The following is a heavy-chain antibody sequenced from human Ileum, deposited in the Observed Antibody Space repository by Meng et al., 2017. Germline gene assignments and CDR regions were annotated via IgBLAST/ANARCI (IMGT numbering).Heavy chain of an antibody. V-gene: IGHV3-74*02. CDR1: GFTFSSYS. Sequence: VQLVESGGGLVKPGGSLRLSCAASGFTFSSYSMNWVRQAPGKGLEWVSRINEDGRVTNYADSVEGRFTVSRDNAKNTLYLQMNSLRVEDTGIYYCARINYVEDSWGQGTLVTVSS. J-gene: IGHJ4*02. CDR2: INEDGRVT. D-gene: IGHD3-16*01. CDR3: ARINYVEDS.